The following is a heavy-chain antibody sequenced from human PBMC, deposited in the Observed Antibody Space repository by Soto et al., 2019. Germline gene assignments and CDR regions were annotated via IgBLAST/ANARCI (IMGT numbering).Heavy chain of an antibody. V-gene: IGHV3-73*01. CDR3: TRLISAAQDY. J-gene: IGHJ4*02. D-gene: IGHD3-10*01. CDR2: IRDRAYNYAT. Sequence: VLLVESGGGLVQPGGSLKLSCEASGFVFKDSSIHWVRQASGKGLEWVGRIRDRAYNYATAYAASVKGRFTISRDDSNNKANLQMDSLKTEDTAIYYCTRLISAAQDYWGQGTLVTVSS. CDR1: GFVFKDSS.